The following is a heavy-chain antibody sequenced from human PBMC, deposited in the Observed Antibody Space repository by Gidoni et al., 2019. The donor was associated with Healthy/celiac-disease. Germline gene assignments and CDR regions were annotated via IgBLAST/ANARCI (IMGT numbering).Heavy chain of an antibody. CDR3: AKDRGRTYGMDV. Sequence: EVQLVESGGGWVQPGRSLRLSCAASGFPFDDYAMHWVRQAPGKGLEWVSGISWNSGSIGYADSVKGRFTISRDNAKNSLYLQMNSLRAEDTALYYCAKDRGRTYGMDVWGQGTTVTVSS. V-gene: IGHV3-9*01. D-gene: IGHD1-1*01. CDR2: ISWNSGSI. J-gene: IGHJ6*02. CDR1: GFPFDDYA.